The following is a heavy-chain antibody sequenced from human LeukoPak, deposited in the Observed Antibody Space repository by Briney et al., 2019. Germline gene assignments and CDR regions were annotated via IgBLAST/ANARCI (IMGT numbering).Heavy chain of an antibody. J-gene: IGHJ3*01. Sequence: GGSLRLSCAASGFTFSTYRMNWVRQAPGKGLEWVADIKPNGSHVSYVDSLKGRFSISRDNAQNSPYLQVSSLRAEDTAMYYWAREGRLRGAFDVWGQGTMVTVSS. CDR2: IKPNGSHV. V-gene: IGHV3-7*03. D-gene: IGHD2-15*01. CDR1: GFTFSTYR. CDR3: AREGRLRGAFDV.